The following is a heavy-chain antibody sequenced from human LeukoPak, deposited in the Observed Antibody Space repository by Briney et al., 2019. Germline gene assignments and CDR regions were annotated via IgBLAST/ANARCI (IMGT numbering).Heavy chain of an antibody. CDR1: GFTFSDYY. Sequence: GGSLRLSCAASGFTFSDYYMSWIRQAPGKGLEWVSYISSSGSTIYYADSVKGRFTISRDNAKNSLYLQMNSLRAEDTAVYYCARDSAAVARNYFDYWGQGTLVTVSS. V-gene: IGHV3-11*04. J-gene: IGHJ4*02. CDR2: ISSSGSTI. D-gene: IGHD6-19*01. CDR3: ARDSAAVARNYFDY.